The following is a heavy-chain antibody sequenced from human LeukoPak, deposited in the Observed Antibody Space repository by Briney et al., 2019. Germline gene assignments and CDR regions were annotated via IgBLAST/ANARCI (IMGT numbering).Heavy chain of an antibody. V-gene: IGHV1-2*06. D-gene: IGHD6-19*01. Sequence: VASVKVSCKASGYTFTGYYMHWVRQAPGQGLEWMGRINPNSGGTNYAQKFQGRVTMTRDTSISTAYMELSRLRSDDTAVYYCAREMWLARMKDAFDIWGQGTMVTVSS. CDR1: GYTFTGYY. CDR2: INPNSGGT. J-gene: IGHJ3*02. CDR3: AREMWLARMKDAFDI.